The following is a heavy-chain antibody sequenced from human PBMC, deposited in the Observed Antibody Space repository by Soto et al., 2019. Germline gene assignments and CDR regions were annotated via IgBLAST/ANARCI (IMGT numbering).Heavy chain of an antibody. Sequence: SETLSLTCTVSGGSVSSGDYYWSWIRQPPGKGLEWIGYIYYSGSTNYNPSLKSRVSISLDTSKNQFSLRLTSVTAADTAVYYCARIPVDTYMINWFDPWGQGTLVTVSS. CDR3: ARIPVDTYMINWFDP. CDR2: IYYSGST. CDR1: GGSVSSGDYY. J-gene: IGHJ5*02. V-gene: IGHV4-61*08. D-gene: IGHD5-18*01.